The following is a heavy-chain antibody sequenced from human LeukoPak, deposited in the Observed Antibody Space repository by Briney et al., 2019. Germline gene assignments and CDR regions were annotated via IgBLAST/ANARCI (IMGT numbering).Heavy chain of an antibody. Sequence: GGSLRLSCAVSGFTFSSYSMNWVRQAPGKGLEWVSYISSSSSTIYYADSVKGRFTISRDNAKNSLYLQMNSLRAEDTAVYYCARDLAQALQYYYGSGSTDGMDVWGQGTTVTVSS. V-gene: IGHV3-48*04. CDR2: ISSSSSTI. D-gene: IGHD3-10*01. CDR3: ARDLAQALQYYYGSGSTDGMDV. J-gene: IGHJ6*02. CDR1: GFTFSSYS.